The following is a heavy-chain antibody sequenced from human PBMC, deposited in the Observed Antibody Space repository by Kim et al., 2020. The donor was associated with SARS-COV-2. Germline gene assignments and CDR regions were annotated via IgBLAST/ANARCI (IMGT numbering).Heavy chain of an antibody. CDR2: IDPSDYYT. CDR3: ARAYGSGSFRVY. CDR1: GYSFTSYW. V-gene: IGHV5-10-1*01. D-gene: IGHD3-10*01. Sequence: GESLKISCKGSGYSFTSYWISWVRQMPGKGLEWMGRIDPSDYYTNYSPSFQGHVTISADKSISTAYLQWSSLKASDTAMYYSARAYGSGSFRVYWGQGTLVTVSS. J-gene: IGHJ4*02.